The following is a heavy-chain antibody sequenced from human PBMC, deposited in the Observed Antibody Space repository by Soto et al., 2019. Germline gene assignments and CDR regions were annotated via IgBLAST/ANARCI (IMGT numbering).Heavy chain of an antibody. CDR2: INNSGST. V-gene: IGHV4-34*01. D-gene: IGHD6-13*01. J-gene: IGHJ4*02. CDR3: ARYNAASGTYYFDF. Sequence: SETLSLTCAVYGGSFSGYYWTWIRQPPGTGLEWIGEINNSGSTDYNPSFRSRVTISVDTSKNQFSLKLNSVTAADTAVYYCARYNAASGTYYFDFWGQGALVTVSS. CDR1: GGSFSGYY.